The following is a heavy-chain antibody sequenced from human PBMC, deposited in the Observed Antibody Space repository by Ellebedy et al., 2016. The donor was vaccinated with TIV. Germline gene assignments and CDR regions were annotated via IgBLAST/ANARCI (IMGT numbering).Heavy chain of an antibody. CDR2: IRTAGDT. J-gene: IGHJ6*02. Sequence: GESLKISCAGSGFTFSSDDMHWVREATGKGLEWVSVIRTAGDTSYPGSVKGPFTTSRENAKNSLYLQMNSLRVEDTAVYYCTRFEIISGGGYGMDVWGQGTTVTVSS. V-gene: IGHV3-13*01. CDR3: TRFEIISGGGYGMDV. CDR1: GFTFSSDD. D-gene: IGHD3-16*01.